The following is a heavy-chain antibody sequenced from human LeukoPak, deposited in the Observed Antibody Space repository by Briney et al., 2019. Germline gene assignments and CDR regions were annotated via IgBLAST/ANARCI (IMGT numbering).Heavy chain of an antibody. CDR1: RLTLGDYT. J-gene: IGHJ6*02. CDR2: IRSKAYGRTT. Sequence: SLSLSCTASRLTLGDYTMSGVRPAPGQGLEWGGVIRSKAYGRTTAYAASVKGRFTISRDDSNSIAYPPKNRLEPEDTAVYYGTRAYSSGWSYYYYSMDVWGQGTTVTVSS. D-gene: IGHD6-19*01. V-gene: IGHV3-49*04. CDR3: TRAYSSGWSYYYYSMDV.